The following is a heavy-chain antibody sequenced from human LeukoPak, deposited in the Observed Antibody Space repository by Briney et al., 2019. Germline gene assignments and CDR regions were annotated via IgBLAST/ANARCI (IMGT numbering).Heavy chain of an antibody. CDR1: GYTFTVYY. J-gene: IGHJ4*02. V-gene: IGHV1-2*02. Sequence: ASVTVSCTASGYTFTVYYMHWVRQAPGQGLEWMGWINPNSGGTNYAQKFQGRVTMTRDTSISTAYMELSRLRSDDTAVYYCAREMWLSGSGFDYWGQGTLVTVSS. CDR2: INPNSGGT. D-gene: IGHD6-19*01. CDR3: AREMWLSGSGFDY.